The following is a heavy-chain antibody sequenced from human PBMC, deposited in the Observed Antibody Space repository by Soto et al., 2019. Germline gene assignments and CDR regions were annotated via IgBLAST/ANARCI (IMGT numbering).Heavy chain of an antibody. CDR3: ASGLAPAVDY. CDR1: GGTFSQYS. Sequence: QVPLVQSGAEVKKPGSSVKVSCKASGGTFSQYSISWIRQAPGQGFEWMGRIIPDLGVINYAQKFKGRVKIGADESTVTAHMALNSLGSEDTATYFCASGLAPAVDYWGQGALSTVS. D-gene: IGHD2-21*01. V-gene: IGHV1-69*02. J-gene: IGHJ4*02. CDR2: IIPDLGVI.